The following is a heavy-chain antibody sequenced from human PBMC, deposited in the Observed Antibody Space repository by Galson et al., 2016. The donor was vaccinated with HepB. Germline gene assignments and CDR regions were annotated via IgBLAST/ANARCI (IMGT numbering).Heavy chain of an antibody. V-gene: IGHV1-46*02. Sequence: CKASGYAFNGFYIHWVRQAPGQGFEWMGRLNPTGGTTIYAQTFQGRDTMTRDMSTRTVFMELGSLASEDTALYYCVRGGDYGLWSKANWFDPWGPGTLVTVSS. CDR1: GYAFNGFY. J-gene: IGHJ5*02. CDR3: VRGGDYGLWSKANWFDP. D-gene: IGHD4-17*01. CDR2: LNPTGGTT.